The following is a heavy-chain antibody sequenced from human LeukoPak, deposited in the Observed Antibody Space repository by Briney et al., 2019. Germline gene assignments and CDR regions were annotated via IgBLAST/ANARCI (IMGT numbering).Heavy chain of an antibody. CDR1: GGPISSGGYS. CDR3: ARDHILTGYYYFDY. CDR2: IYHSGST. Sequence: PSETLSLTCAVSGGPISSGGYSWSWIRQPPGKGLEWIGYIYHSGSTYYNPSLKSRVTISVDRSKNQFSLKLSSVTAADTAVYYCARDHILTGYYYFDYWGQGTLVTVSS. V-gene: IGHV4-30-2*01. D-gene: IGHD3-9*01. J-gene: IGHJ4*02.